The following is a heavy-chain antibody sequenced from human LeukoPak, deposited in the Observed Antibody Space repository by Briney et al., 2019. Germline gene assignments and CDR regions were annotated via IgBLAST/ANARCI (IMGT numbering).Heavy chain of an antibody. CDR3: AREGTAMVLGAAFDI. D-gene: IGHD5-18*01. CDR1: GGSISSYY. J-gene: IGHJ3*02. Sequence: PSETLSLTCAVSGGSISSYYWSWIQQPPGKGLEWIGYIYYSGSTNYNPSLKSRVTISVDTSKNQFSLKLSSVTAADTAVYYCAREGTAMVLGAAFDIWGQGTTVTVSS. CDR2: IYYSGST. V-gene: IGHV4-59*01.